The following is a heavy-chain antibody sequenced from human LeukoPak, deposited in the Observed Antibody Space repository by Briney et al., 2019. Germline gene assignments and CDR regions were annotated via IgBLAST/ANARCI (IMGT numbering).Heavy chain of an antibody. J-gene: IGHJ4*02. CDR2: IYYSGST. V-gene: IGHV4-39*01. D-gene: IGHD6-6*01. CDR1: GGSISSSSYY. Sequence: SETLSLTCTVSGGSISSSSYYWGWIRQPPGKGLEWIGSIYYSGSTYYNPSLKSRVTISVDTSKNQFSLKLSSVTAADTAVYYCARHGPGGPIEYSSSYVDYWGQGTLVTVSS. CDR3: ARHGPGGPIEYSSSYVDY.